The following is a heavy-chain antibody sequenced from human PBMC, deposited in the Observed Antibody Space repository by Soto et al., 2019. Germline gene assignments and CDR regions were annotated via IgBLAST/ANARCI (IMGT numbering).Heavy chain of an antibody. CDR3: ARSPRSSTYFDH. CDR2: IYPGDHET. V-gene: IGHV5-51*01. J-gene: IGHJ4*02. CDR1: GYTFSNFW. D-gene: IGHD6-13*01. Sequence: PGESVKISCXGSGYTFSNFWVGWVRQLPGQGLEWMGIIYPGDHETRYSPSFHGKVTISAEKSINTAYLQWNSLEASDSAFYFCARSPRSSTYFDHWGQGALVTVSS.